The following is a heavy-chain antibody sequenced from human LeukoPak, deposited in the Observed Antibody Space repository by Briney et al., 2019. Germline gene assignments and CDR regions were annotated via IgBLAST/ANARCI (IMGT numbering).Heavy chain of an antibody. J-gene: IGHJ3*02. CDR2: ISGSGGST. CDR1: GFTFSSYA. CDR3: ASCGEYYDFWSGYHYDAFDI. V-gene: IGHV3-23*01. D-gene: IGHD3-3*01. Sequence: GESLRLSCAASGFTFSSYAMSWVRQAPGKGLEWVSAISGSGGSTYYADSVKGRFTISRDNSKNTLYLQMNSLRAEDTALYYCASCGEYYDFWSGYHYDAFDIWGQGTMVTVSS.